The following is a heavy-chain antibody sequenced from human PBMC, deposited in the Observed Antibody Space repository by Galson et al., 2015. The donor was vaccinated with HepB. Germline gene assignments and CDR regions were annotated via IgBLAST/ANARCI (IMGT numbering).Heavy chain of an antibody. Sequence: SLRLSCAASGFTFSSYAMLWVRQAPGKGLEWVAVISYDGSNKYYADSVKGRFTISRDNSKNTLYLQMNSLRAEDTAVYYCARDLTPGYYFDYWGQGTLVTVSS. V-gene: IGHV3-30-3*01. J-gene: IGHJ4*02. CDR1: GFTFSSYA. D-gene: IGHD1-14*01. CDR2: ISYDGSNK. CDR3: ARDLTPGYYFDY.